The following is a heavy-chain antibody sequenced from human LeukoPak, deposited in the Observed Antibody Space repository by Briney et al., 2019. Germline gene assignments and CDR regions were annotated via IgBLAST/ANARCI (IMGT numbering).Heavy chain of an antibody. D-gene: IGHD2-2*01. CDR2: ISGSGGSP. V-gene: IGHV3-23*01. J-gene: IGHJ6*03. Sequence: GGSLRLSCAASVFTFSIFAMSCVRHAPGRGLEWVSTISGSGGSPYYAASVKGRFTISRDNSKNTVYLQMSSLRAEDTAIYYCAKGHYQGFYYMDVWGKGTTVTVSS. CDR3: AKGHYQGFYYMDV. CDR1: VFTFSIFA.